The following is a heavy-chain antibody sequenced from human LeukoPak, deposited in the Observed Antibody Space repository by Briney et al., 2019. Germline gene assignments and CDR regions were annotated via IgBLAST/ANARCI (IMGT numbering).Heavy chain of an antibody. Sequence: GGSLRLSCAASGFTFSSYSMNWVRQAPGKGLEWVSSISSSSSYIYYADSMKGRFTISRDNARNSLYLQMNSLRAEDTAVYYCARERGYSYGYSDYWGQGTLVTVSS. CDR2: ISSSSSYI. CDR3: ARERGYSYGYSDY. J-gene: IGHJ4*02. CDR1: GFTFSSYS. D-gene: IGHD5-18*01. V-gene: IGHV3-21*01.